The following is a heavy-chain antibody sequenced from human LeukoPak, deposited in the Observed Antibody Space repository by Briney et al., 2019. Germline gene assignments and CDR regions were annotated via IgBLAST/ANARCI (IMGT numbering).Heavy chain of an antibody. J-gene: IGHJ6*02. Sequence: ASVKVSCKASVYTFTGYYIHWVRQATGQGLEWMGRINPNSGGTNYAQKFQGRVTMTRDMSISTAYMELSRLTSDDTAVYYCARDIGQQREFGMDVWGQGTTVTVSS. CDR2: INPNSGGT. D-gene: IGHD6-13*01. CDR1: VYTFTGYY. CDR3: ARDIGQQREFGMDV. V-gene: IGHV1-2*06.